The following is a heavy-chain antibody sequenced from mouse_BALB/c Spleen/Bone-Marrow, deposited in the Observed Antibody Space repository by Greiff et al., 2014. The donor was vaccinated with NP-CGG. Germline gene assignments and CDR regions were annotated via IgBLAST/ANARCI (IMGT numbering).Heavy chain of an antibody. CDR3: ARRADLYYYGSSYFSY. D-gene: IGHD1-1*01. CDR1: GYTLTDYN. J-gene: IGHJ3*01. CDR2: INPKFDTT. Sequence: EVQRVESGAELVKPGASVKISCKASGYTLTDYNMDWVKQSHGKSLEWIGNINPKFDTTTYNQKFKGKATLTVDKSSSTAYMDLRSLTSEDAAVYYCARRADLYYYGSSYFSYWGQGTLVTVSA. V-gene: IGHV1-18*01.